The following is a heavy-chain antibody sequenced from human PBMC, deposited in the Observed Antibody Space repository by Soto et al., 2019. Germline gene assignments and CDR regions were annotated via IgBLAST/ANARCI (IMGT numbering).Heavy chain of an antibody. CDR3: AKDTRLRLGELSFDAFDY. CDR2: ITGSGGTT. Sequence: EVQLLESGGGLVQPGGSLRLSCAASGFTFSSYGMSWVRQAPGKGLEWVSGITGSGGTTYYADSVKGRFTISRDNSKNTLCLQMNSLRAEDTAVYYCAKDTRLRLGELSFDAFDYWGQGTLVTVSS. V-gene: IGHV3-23*01. CDR1: GFTFSSYG. D-gene: IGHD3-16*02. J-gene: IGHJ4*02.